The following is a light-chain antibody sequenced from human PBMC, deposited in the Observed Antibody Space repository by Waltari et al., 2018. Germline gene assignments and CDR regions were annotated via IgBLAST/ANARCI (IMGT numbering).Light chain of an antibody. CDR2: GAS. J-gene: IGKJ2*01. V-gene: IGKV3-20*01. CDR3: HQYGSSPYT. CDR1: QSVDRNY. Sequence: EIVLTQSPGTLSLSPGERATLSCRATQSVDRNYLAWYQQTPGQAPRLLIHGASTRATGIPDRFSGGGSGTDFTLIISSLEPEDFAVYYCHQYGSSPYTFGQGTKLDI.